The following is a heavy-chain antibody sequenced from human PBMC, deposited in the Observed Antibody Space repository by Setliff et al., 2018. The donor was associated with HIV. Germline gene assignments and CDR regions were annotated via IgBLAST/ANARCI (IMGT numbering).Heavy chain of an antibody. J-gene: IGHJ4*02. Sequence: ASVKVSCKTSGYAFTDYSIHWVRQAPGQGLEWVGRINPDSRGTNYAQTFQGRVTMTRDMSTSTVYMELSSLRSEDTAVYYCARAGYGGYYYGDYWGQGTLVTVSS. V-gene: IGHV1-2*06. CDR2: INPDSRGT. CDR3: ARAGYGGYYYGDY. CDR1: GYAFTDYS. D-gene: IGHD3-22*01.